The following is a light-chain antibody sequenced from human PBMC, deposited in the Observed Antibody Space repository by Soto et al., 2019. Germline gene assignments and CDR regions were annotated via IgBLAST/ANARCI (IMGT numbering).Light chain of an antibody. Sequence: SYELTQPLSVSVALGQTARITCGGNNIGSKNVHWYQQKPGQAPVLVIYRDSNRPSGIPERFSGSNSGNTATLTISRAQAGDEADYYCQVWDSSTANVVFGGGTKLT. CDR3: QVWDSSTANVV. CDR1: NIGSKN. J-gene: IGLJ2*01. V-gene: IGLV3-9*01. CDR2: RDS.